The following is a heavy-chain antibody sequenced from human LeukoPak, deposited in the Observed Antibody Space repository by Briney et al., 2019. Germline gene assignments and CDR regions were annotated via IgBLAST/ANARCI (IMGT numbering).Heavy chain of an antibody. D-gene: IGHD6-19*01. CDR2: INHSGST. V-gene: IGHV4-34*01. Sequence: SETLSPTCAVYGGSFSGYYWSWIRQPPGKGLEWTGEINHSGSTNYNPSLKSRVTISVDTSKNQFSLKLSSVTAADTAVYYCARGLWYSGSGPYFDPWGQGTLVTVSS. J-gene: IGHJ5*02. CDR3: ARGLWYSGSGPYFDP. CDR1: GGSFSGYY.